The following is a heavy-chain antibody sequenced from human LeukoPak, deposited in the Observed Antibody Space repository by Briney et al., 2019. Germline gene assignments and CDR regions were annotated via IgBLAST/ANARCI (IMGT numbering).Heavy chain of an antibody. CDR3: ARDNFEGNTYYFDY. CDR2: ISYDGSNK. J-gene: IGHJ4*02. CDR1: GFTFSSYA. V-gene: IGHV3-30-3*01. D-gene: IGHD1-20*01. Sequence: GRSLRLSCAASGFTFSSYAMHLVRQAPGKGLEWVAVISYDGSNKYYADSVKGRFTISRDNSKNTLYLQMNSLRAEDTAVYYCARDNFEGNTYYFDYWGQGTLVTVSS.